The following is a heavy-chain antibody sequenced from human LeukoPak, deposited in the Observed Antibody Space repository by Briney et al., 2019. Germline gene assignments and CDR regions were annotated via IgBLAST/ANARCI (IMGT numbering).Heavy chain of an antibody. CDR3: ARDPYYGDYVV. CDR1: GFTFISYE. CDR2: ISSSGSTK. Sequence: PGGSLRLSCAASGFTFISYEMNWVRQAPGKGLEWVSYISSSGSTKHYADSVKGRFTISRDNAKTSLYLQMNSLRAEDTAVYYCARDPYYGDYVVWGQGTLVTVSS. V-gene: IGHV3-48*03. J-gene: IGHJ4*02. D-gene: IGHD4-17*01.